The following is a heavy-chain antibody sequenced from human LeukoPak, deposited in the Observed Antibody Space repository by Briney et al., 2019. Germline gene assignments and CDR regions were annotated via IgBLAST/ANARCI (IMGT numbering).Heavy chain of an antibody. Sequence: GGSLRLSCATSGFTFNIYTMSWVRQAPGKGLEWVSIISDDSGSTYYADSVKGRFTISRDNTKNTLYLQMNSLRAKDTAVYYCATIVGATTGSDYWGQGTLVTVSS. CDR2: ISDDSGST. V-gene: IGHV3-23*01. J-gene: IGHJ4*02. CDR1: GFTFNIYT. CDR3: ATIVGATTGSDY. D-gene: IGHD1-26*01.